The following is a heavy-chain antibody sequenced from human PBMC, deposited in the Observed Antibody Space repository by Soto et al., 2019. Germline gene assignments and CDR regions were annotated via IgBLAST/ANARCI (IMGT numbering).Heavy chain of an antibody. CDR2: ITYDGSNK. CDR3: ARDVGTQLDFWSTSGMDV. J-gene: IGHJ6*02. V-gene: IGHV3-30-3*01. Sequence: GGSLRLSCAASGFSFSDDAMHWVRQAPGQGLEWVAVITYDGSNKYYADSVRGRFTISRDNSKSALYLQMDSLIIDDTAVYYCARDVGTQLDFWSTSGMDVWGQGTTVTVSS. D-gene: IGHD3-3*01. CDR1: GFSFSDDA.